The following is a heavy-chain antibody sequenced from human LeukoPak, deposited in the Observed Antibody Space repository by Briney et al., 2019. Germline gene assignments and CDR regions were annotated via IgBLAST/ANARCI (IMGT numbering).Heavy chain of an antibody. CDR1: GFSFSTTW. Sequence: GGSLRLSCAASGFSFSTTWMSWVRQAPGKGLEWVGRIKSQQDGGTTDYAAPVKGRFTISRDDSENMMYLQMNSLRAEDTAVYYCARDAEPSGYSVSLDYWGQGTLVTVSS. J-gene: IGHJ4*02. CDR2: IKSQQDGGTT. D-gene: IGHD3-22*01. CDR3: ARDAEPSGYSVSLDY. V-gene: IGHV3-15*01.